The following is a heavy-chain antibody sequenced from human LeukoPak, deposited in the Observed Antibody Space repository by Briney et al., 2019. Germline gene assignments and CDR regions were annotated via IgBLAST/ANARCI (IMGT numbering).Heavy chain of an antibody. CDR2: ISYDGSNK. J-gene: IGHJ6*03. V-gene: IGHV3-30*18. Sequence: PGGSLRLSCAASGFTFSSYSKNWVRQAPGKGLEWVAVISYDGSNKYYADSAKGRFTISRDNSRNTLYLQMNSLTDEDTAVYYCAKDFSSSVYGYMDVWGKGTTVTVSS. CDR1: GFTFSSYS. D-gene: IGHD6-25*01. CDR3: AKDFSSSVYGYMDV.